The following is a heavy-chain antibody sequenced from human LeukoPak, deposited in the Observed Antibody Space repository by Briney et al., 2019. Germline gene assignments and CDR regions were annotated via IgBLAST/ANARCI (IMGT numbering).Heavy chain of an antibody. CDR2: IYYSGST. CDR3: ARGRENYYDSSGYYFWY. V-gene: IGHV4-59*01. D-gene: IGHD3-22*01. Sequence: PSETLSLTCTVSGGSISSYYWSWIRQPPGKGLEWIGYIYYSGSTNYNPSLKSRVTISVDTSKNQFSLKLSSVTAADTAVYYCARGRENYYDSSGYYFWYWGQGTLVTVSS. J-gene: IGHJ4*02. CDR1: GGSISSYY.